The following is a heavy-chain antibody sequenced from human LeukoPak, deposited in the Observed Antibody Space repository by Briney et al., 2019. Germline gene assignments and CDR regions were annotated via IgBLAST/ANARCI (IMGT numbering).Heavy chain of an antibody. CDR3: AKDRIPDGKYSIDF. J-gene: IGHJ4*02. D-gene: IGHD5-24*01. V-gene: IGHV3-23*01. CDR2: IVGNGGDI. Sequence: PGGSLRLSCAASGFTFSTYAMNWVRQPPGKGLEWVSVIVGNGGDIDYADSVKGRFTISRDNSKNTLYLQMNSLRAEDTAVYYCAKDRIPDGKYSIDFWGQGTLVTVSS. CDR1: GFTFSTYA.